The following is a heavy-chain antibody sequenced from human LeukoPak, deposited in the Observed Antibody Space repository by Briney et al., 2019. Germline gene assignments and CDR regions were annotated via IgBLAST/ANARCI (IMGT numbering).Heavy chain of an antibody. J-gene: IGHJ4*02. CDR3: ARVGYTDTWYSSPPFDY. V-gene: IGHV3-66*01. CDR1: GFTVSSNY. Sequence: GGSLRLSCAVSGFTVSSNYMSWVRQAPGKGLEWVSIIYSDGSTYYADSVKGRFTISRDIFKNILYLQMNSLRAEDTAVYYCARVGYTDTWYSSPPFDYWGQGTLVTVSS. CDR2: IYSDGST. D-gene: IGHD2-15*01.